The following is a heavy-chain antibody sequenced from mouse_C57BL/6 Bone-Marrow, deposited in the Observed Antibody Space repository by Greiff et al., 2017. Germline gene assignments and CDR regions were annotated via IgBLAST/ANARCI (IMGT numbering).Heavy chain of an antibody. CDR3: ARKGSAWFAY. CDR1: GYAFSGSW. J-gene: IGHJ3*01. Sequence: QVQLQQSGPELVKPGASVKISCKASGYAFSGSWMNWVKQRPGKGLEWIGRIYPGDGDTNYNGKFKGQATLTADKSTSTSYMQSSSLTSEDSAFYFGARKGSAWFAYWGHGTLVTVSA. CDR2: IYPGDGDT. D-gene: IGHD3-3*01. V-gene: IGHV1-82*01.